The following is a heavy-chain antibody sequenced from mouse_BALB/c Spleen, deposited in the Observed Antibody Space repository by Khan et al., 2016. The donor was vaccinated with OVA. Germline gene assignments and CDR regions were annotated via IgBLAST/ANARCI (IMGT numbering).Heavy chain of an antibody. D-gene: IGHD2-1*01. CDR3: TIGNYPYYAMDY. V-gene: IGHV1S81*02. Sequence: QVQLQQPGAELVKPGASVRLSCKASGYTFTRYWMHWMKLRPGQGFEWIGEINPNNGDTNYNEKFKRKATLTVETSSSTAYMQLTSLTSEGSAVYYGTIGNYPYYAMDYWGQGTSVTVSS. CDR1: GYTFTRYW. J-gene: IGHJ4*01. CDR2: INPNNGDT.